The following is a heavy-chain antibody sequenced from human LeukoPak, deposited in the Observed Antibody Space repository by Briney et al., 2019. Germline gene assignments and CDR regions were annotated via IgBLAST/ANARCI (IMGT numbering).Heavy chain of an antibody. CDR2: ISGSGDNT. V-gene: IGHV3-23*01. CDR1: GFTFSNYA. J-gene: IGHJ4*02. Sequence: GGSLRLSCAASGFTFSNYAMSWVRQAPRKGLEWASGISGSGDNTYYADSVKGRFTVSRDNSKNTLYVQMKSLRAEDTAVYYCAKDFVVVPGNVNYFDYWGQGTLVTVSS. CDR3: AKDFVVVPGNVNYFDY. D-gene: IGHD2-21*02.